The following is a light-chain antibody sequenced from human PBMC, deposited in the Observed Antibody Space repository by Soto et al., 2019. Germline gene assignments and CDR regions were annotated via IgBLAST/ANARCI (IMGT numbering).Light chain of an antibody. CDR3: QQRSNWPT. CDR1: QSVRNNY. Sequence: EVVLTQSPDTLSSSPGERLTLSCRASQSVRNNYLAWYQQKPGQAPRLLIYDASNRATGIPARFSGSGSGTDFTLTISSLEPEDFAVYYCQQRSNWPTFGQGTRLEIK. CDR2: DAS. J-gene: IGKJ5*01. V-gene: IGKV3-11*01.